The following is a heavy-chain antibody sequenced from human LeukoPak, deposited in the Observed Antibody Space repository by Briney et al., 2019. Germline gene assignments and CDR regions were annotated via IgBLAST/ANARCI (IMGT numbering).Heavy chain of an antibody. V-gene: IGHV4-59*01. J-gene: IGHJ5*02. CDR3: ARDYCSSTSCHAAKNWFDP. Sequence: PLETLSLTCTVSGGSISSYYWSWIRQPPGKGLEWIGSIYFSGSTNYNPSLKSRVTISLDTSKKQFSLKLISLTAADTAKYYCARDYCSSTSCHAAKNWFDPWGQGTLVTVSS. CDR1: GGSISSYY. CDR2: IYFSGST. D-gene: IGHD2-2*01.